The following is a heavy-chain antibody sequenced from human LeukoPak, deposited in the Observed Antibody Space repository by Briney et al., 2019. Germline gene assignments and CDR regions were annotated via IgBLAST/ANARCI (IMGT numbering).Heavy chain of an antibody. Sequence: PSETLSLTCTVSGGSISSYYWSWIRQPAGKGLEWIGRIYTSGSTNYNPSLKSRVTMSVDTSKNQFSLKLSSVTAADTAVYYCARDRAAGDPNWFDPWGQGTLVTVSS. CDR1: GGSISSYY. V-gene: IGHV4-4*07. CDR2: IYTSGST. CDR3: ARDRAAGDPNWFDP. D-gene: IGHD6-13*01. J-gene: IGHJ5*02.